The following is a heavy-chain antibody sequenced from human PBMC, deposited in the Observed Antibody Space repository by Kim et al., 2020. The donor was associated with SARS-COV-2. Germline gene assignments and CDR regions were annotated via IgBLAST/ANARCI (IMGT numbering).Heavy chain of an antibody. CDR2: ISDSGDST. V-gene: IGHV3-23*01. CDR3: AKDLNLGFDS. D-gene: IGHD7-27*01. J-gene: IGHJ4*02. Sequence: GGSLRLSCAASSFTFGHFAMNWVRQAPGKGLEWISTISDSGDSTYYADSVKGRFTISRDNSKNTLFLQMNSLRADDTAMYYGAKDLNLGFDSWGQGTLVTVSA. CDR1: SFTFGHFA.